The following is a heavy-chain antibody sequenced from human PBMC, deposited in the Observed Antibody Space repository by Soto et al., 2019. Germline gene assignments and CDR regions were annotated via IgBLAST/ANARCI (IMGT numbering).Heavy chain of an antibody. CDR2: ISSNGGRT. D-gene: IGHD1-1*01. CDR1: GFTFGNYF. V-gene: IGHV3-23*01. J-gene: IGHJ6*02. Sequence: EVQLLESGGGLVQPGESLRLSCAASGFTFGNYFMNWVRQAPGKGLEWVSDISSNGGRTHYADSVRGRFTISGDNSRNTLYLQMSRLRAEDTALYYCAKDLHWYGMEVWGQGNTVTVSS. CDR3: AKDLHWYGMEV.